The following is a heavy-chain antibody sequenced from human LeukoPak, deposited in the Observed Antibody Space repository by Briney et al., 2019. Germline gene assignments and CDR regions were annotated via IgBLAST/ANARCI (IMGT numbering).Heavy chain of an antibody. D-gene: IGHD5-12*01. J-gene: IGHJ6*02. CDR3: ARDSGYNGYDEGRWAYYGMDV. Sequence: PSETLSLTCTVSGGSISSYYWSWIRQPPGKGLEWIGYIYYSGSTNYNPSLKSRVTISVDTSKNQFSLKLSSVTAADTAVYYCARDSGYNGYDEGRWAYYGMDVWGQGTTVTVSS. V-gene: IGHV4-59*01. CDR1: GGSISSYY. CDR2: IYYSGST.